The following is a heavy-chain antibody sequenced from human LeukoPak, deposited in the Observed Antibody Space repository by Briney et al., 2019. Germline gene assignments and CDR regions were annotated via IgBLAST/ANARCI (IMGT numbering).Heavy chain of an antibody. CDR2: IYYSGST. J-gene: IGHJ5*02. Sequence: PSQTLSLTCTVSGGSISSGAYYWSWIRQHPGKGLEWIGYIYYSGSTYYNPSLKSRVTISVDTSKNQFYLKLTSMTAAATAVYYCARGIWGDLSWFDLWGQGTLVTVSS. CDR3: ARGIWGDLSWFDL. CDR1: GGSISSGAYY. V-gene: IGHV4-31*03. D-gene: IGHD3-16*01.